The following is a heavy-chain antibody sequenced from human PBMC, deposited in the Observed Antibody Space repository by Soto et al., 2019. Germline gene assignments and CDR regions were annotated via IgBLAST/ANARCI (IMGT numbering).Heavy chain of an antibody. J-gene: IGHJ6*02. CDR2: IYYSGST. CDR3: ARFHGVSAILHYYYYGMDV. CDR1: GGSISSYY. V-gene: IGHV4-59*01. Sequence: SETLSLTCTVSGGSISSYYWSWIRQPPGKGLEWIGYIYYSGSTNYNPSLKSRVTISVDTSKNQFSLKLSSVTAADTAVYYCARFHGVSAILHYYYYGMDVRGQGTTVTISS. D-gene: IGHD2-21*02.